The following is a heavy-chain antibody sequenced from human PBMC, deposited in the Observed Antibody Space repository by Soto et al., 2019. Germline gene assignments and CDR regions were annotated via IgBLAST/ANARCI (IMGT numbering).Heavy chain of an antibody. J-gene: IGHJ4*02. CDR1: GGSISSGDYY. V-gene: IGHV4-30-4*01. D-gene: IGHD5-12*01. CDR2: IYYSGST. CDR3: ARGVVGYSGYSKIDY. Sequence: PSETLSLTCTVSGGSISSGDYYWSWIRQPPGKGLEWIGYIYYSGSTYYNPSLKSRVTISVDKSKNQFSLKLSSVTAADTAVYYCARGVVGYSGYSKIDYWGQGTLVTVSS.